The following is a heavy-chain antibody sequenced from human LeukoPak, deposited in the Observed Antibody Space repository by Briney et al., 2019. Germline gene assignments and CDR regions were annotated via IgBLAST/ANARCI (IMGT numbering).Heavy chain of an antibody. V-gene: IGHV1-24*01. J-gene: IGHJ4*02. D-gene: IGHD3-3*01. CDR2: FDPENAEI. CDR1: VNTLRELP. CDR3: ATRGSDFWSGFDY. Sequence: ASVKVSSTLSVNTLRELPIQWVRQAGGKGLEWMAGFDPENAEIVYAQKFQGRVTMTEDSSTNTAYLELTSLTSDDTALYYCATRGSDFWSGFDYWGQGTQVTVSS.